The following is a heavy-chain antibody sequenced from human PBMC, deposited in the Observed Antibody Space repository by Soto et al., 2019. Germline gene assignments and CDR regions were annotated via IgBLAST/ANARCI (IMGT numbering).Heavy chain of an antibody. J-gene: IGHJ4*02. V-gene: IGHV3-30*18. D-gene: IGHD2-15*01. CDR3: AKDHPQNLFRYCSGGSCYSGVNY. CDR2: ISYDGSNK. Sequence: QVQLVESGGGVVQPGRSLRLSCAASGFTFSSYGMHWVRQAPGKGLEWVAVISYDGSNKYYADSVKGRFTISRDNSTNTLYLQMNSLRAEDTAVYYCAKDHPQNLFRYCSGGSCYSGVNYWGQGTLVTVSS. CDR1: GFTFSSYG.